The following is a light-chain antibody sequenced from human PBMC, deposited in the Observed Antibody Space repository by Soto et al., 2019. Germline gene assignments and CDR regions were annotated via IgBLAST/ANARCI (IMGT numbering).Light chain of an antibody. CDR1: QSISNR. Sequence: DIQMTPSPSTLSASVGDRVTITCRASQSISNRLAWYQQKPGKAPKVLIYDASSLESGVPSRFSGSGSGTEFTLTINSLQADDFATYYCLQADTFPITFGQGTRLEIK. CDR3: LQADTFPIT. J-gene: IGKJ5*01. CDR2: DAS. V-gene: IGKV1-5*01.